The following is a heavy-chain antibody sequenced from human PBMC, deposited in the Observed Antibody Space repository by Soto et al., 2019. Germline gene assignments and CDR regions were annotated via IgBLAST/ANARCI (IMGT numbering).Heavy chain of an antibody. CDR3: AREGIFKASWGFDY. D-gene: IGHD3-3*01. CDR2: ISAYNGNT. J-gene: IGHJ4*02. V-gene: IGHV1-18*04. Sequence: ASVKVSCKASGYTFTGYYMHWVRQAPGQGLEWMGWISAYNGNTNYAQKLQGRVTMTTDTSTSTAYMELRSLRSDDTAVYYCAREGIFKASWGFDYWGQGTLVTVSS. CDR1: GYTFTGYY.